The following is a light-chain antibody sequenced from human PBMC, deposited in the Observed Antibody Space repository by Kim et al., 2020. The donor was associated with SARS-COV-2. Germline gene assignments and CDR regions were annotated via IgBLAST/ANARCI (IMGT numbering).Light chain of an antibody. Sequence: DIQMTQSPSSLSAYVGDRVTITCQASQDINNDLNWYQHKPGKAPKLLIYDVSNLHTGVPSRFSGSRSGTDFTFTISSLQPEDIATYYCQQYDNLPLTFGGGTKVDIK. CDR2: DVS. CDR1: QDINND. CDR3: QQYDNLPLT. J-gene: IGKJ4*01. V-gene: IGKV1-33*01.